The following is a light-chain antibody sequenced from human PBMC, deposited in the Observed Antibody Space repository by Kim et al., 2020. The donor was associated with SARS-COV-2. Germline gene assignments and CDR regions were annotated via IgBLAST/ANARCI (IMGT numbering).Light chain of an antibody. CDR1: QGVGIS. Sequence: LAPREGANPSCRARQGVGISLAWYQHEPGQPPKLPIYGASPRASGIPARFRGSGSGTDFTLTISSLEPEDFAVYYRQQGSKWPPYTFGTETDLDI. J-gene: IGKJ2*01. CDR3: QQGSKWPPYT. V-gene: IGKV3-11*01. CDR2: GAS.